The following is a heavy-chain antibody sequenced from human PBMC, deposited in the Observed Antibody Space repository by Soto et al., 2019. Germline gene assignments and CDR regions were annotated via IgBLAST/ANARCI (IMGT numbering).Heavy chain of an antibody. J-gene: IGHJ6*02. Sequence: SETLSLTCIVSGVSVSSGSYYWIWIRQPPGKVLEWIGCIYSTGSTKHNPSLKSRAIISVDTSKNQFSLKLTSVTAADTAVYYCARDLTATYGAYGMDVWGQGTTVTVSS. CDR1: GVSVSSGSYY. V-gene: IGHV4-61*01. CDR2: IYSTGST. D-gene: IGHD4-17*01. CDR3: ARDLTATYGAYGMDV.